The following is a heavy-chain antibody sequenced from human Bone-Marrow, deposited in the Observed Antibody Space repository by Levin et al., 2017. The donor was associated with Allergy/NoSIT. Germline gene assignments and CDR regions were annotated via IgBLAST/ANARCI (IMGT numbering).Heavy chain of an antibody. CDR3: AKDRFCRGGTCLASYFDY. CDR1: GFTFTTYA. CDR2: ISGGGGST. Sequence: GGSLRLSCAASGFTFTTYALGWVRQAPGKGLEWVSFISGGGGSTYYADSVKGRFTISRDNSKNTVYLQMHSLRVEDTAIYYCAKDRFCRGGTCLASYFDYWGQGTLVSVSS. V-gene: IGHV3-23*01. D-gene: IGHD3-16*01. J-gene: IGHJ4*02.